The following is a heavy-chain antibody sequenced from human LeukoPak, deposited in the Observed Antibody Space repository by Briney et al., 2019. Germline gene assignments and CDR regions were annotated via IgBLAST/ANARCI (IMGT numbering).Heavy chain of an antibody. Sequence: SETLSLTCTVSGGSISTYYWTWIRQPPGQGLEWIGYIYYSGSTNYNPSLKSRVSISIDASKNQFSLKLNSVTAADTAVYYCARGHKVTNFDYWGRGALVSVS. CDR2: IYYSGST. CDR1: GGSISTYY. D-gene: IGHD2-21*02. CDR3: ARGHKVTNFDY. V-gene: IGHV4-59*01. J-gene: IGHJ4*02.